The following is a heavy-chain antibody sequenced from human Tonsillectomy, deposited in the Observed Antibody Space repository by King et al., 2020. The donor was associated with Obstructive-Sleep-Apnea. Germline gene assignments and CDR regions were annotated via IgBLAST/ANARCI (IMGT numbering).Heavy chain of an antibody. Sequence: VQLQQWGAGLLKPSETLSLTCAVYGSFRAYYWTWIRQPPGKGLEWIGEINHTGSTNYNPSLKSRVTISVDTSENQFSLKLTSVTAADTAMYYCARGRYYGSGTYYPPDYWGQGTLVTVSS. J-gene: IGHJ4*02. CDR1: GSFRAYY. CDR3: ARGRYYGSGTYYPPDY. D-gene: IGHD3-10*01. CDR2: INHTGST. V-gene: IGHV4-34*01.